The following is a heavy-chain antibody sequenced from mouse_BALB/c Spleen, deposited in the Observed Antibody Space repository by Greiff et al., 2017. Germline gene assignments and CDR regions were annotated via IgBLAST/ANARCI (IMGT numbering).Heavy chain of an antibody. D-gene: IGHD1-1*01. CDR1: GFTFSSYG. CDR3: ARDLTTFYLDY. Sequence: EVQLQESGGGLVQPGGSLKLSCAASGFTFSSYGMSWVRQTPDKRLELVATINSNGGSTYYPDSVKGRFTISRDNAKNTLYLQMSSLKSEDTAMYYCARDLTTFYLDYWGQGTTLTVSS. CDR2: INSNGGST. J-gene: IGHJ2*01. V-gene: IGHV5-6-3*01.